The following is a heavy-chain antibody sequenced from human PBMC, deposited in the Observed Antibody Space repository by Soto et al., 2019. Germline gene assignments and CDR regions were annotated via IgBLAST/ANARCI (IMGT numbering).Heavy chain of an antibody. CDR2: INGDGRTT. J-gene: IGHJ5*02. V-gene: IGHV3-74*01. CDR3: ARAAYGEYWFDP. D-gene: IGHD4-17*01. Sequence: EVQLVESGGGVVPPGGSLRLSCAASGFTFSGYWMHWVRQAPGKGLMWVSRINGDGRTTNYADSVKGRFTISRENAKNTLYLQMNRLRAEDTAVYYCARAAYGEYWFDPWGQGTLVTVSS. CDR1: GFTFSGYW.